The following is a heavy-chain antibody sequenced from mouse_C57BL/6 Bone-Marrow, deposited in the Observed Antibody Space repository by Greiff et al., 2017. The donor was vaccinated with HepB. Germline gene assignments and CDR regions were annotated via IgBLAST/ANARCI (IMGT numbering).Heavy chain of an antibody. Sequence: VQLQQPGAELVKPGASVKLSCKASGYTFTSYWMQWVKQRPGQGLEWIGEIDPSDSYTNYNQKFKGKATLTVDTSSSTAYMQLSSLTSEDSAVYYCARGVITTVVTPYYFDYWGQGTTLTVSS. J-gene: IGHJ2*01. V-gene: IGHV1-50*01. D-gene: IGHD1-1*01. CDR2: IDPSDSYT. CDR3: ARGVITTVVTPYYFDY. CDR1: GYTFTSYW.